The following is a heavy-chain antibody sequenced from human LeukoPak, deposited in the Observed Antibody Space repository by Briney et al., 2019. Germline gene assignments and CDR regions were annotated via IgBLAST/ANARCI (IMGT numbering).Heavy chain of an antibody. Sequence: GGSLRLSCVGSGFTFSGYTMNWVRQAPGKGLEWVSSISPTASSSWNADSVKGRFTISRDNVRNSVSLQMNSLRGEDTAVYYCVRDALDESGAGGPWGLGTLVTVSS. J-gene: IGHJ5*02. CDR1: GFTFSGYT. CDR3: VRDALDESGAGGP. V-gene: IGHV3-21*01. CDR2: ISPTASSS. D-gene: IGHD3-10*01.